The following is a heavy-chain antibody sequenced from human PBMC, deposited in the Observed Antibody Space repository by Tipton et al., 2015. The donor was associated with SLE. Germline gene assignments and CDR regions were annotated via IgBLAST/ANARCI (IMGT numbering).Heavy chain of an antibody. D-gene: IGHD3-10*01. V-gene: IGHV4-59*01. CDR2: VFYSGSART. J-gene: IGHJ4*02. Sequence: TLSLTCTVSGGSISGYYWTWVRQAPGKGLEWIGYVFYSGSARTKYNPSLNSRVTISADTSKNQFSLKLDSVTAADTAVYYCERSGGYWGQGALVTVSS. CDR1: GGSISGYY. CDR3: ERSGGY.